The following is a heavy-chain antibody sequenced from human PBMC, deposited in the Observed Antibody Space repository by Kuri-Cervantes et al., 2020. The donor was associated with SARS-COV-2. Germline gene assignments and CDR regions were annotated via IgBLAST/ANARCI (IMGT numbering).Heavy chain of an antibody. CDR3: ARGGGGSSWYFDY. V-gene: IGHV4-61*02. CDR2: IYTSGST. J-gene: IGHJ4*02. D-gene: IGHD6-13*01. CDR1: GGSISSGSYY. Sequence: SCTVSGGSISSGSYYWSWIRQPAGKGLEWIGRIYTSGSTNYNPSLKSRVTISVDTSKNQFSLKLSSVTAADTAVYYCARGGGGSSWYFDYWGQGTLVTVSS.